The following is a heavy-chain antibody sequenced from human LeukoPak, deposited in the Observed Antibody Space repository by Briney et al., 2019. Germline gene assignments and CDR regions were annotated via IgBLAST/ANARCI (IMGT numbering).Heavy chain of an antibody. D-gene: IGHD6-19*01. V-gene: IGHV4-38-2*01. CDR1: VITSTVGC. CDR2: INNIGST. Sequence: SETLSLTCGLSGVITSTVGCSGAGQPPGQALEWIGYINNIGSTNYNPSLKSRVTISVDMSEKQFHLQLTFVSAADTAPYVYYCSRRETAGASRSFDFDYWGRGTLVTVSS. CDR3: SRRETAGASRSFDFDY. J-gene: IGHJ4*02.